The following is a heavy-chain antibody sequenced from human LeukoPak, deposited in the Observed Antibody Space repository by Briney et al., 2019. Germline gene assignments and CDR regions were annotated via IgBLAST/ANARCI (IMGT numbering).Heavy chain of an antibody. D-gene: IGHD6-19*01. Sequence: SETLSLTCAVSGGSFSGYYWSWIRQPPGKGLEWIGEINHSGSTNYNPSLKSRVTISVDTSKNQFSLKLSSVTAADTAVYYCARGQDSSGWFGTLNYWGQGTLVTVSS. CDR2: INHSGST. V-gene: IGHV4-34*01. CDR3: ARGQDSSGWFGTLNY. CDR1: GGSFSGYY. J-gene: IGHJ4*02.